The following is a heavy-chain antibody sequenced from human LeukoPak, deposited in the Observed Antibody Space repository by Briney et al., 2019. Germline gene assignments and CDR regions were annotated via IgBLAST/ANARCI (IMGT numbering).Heavy chain of an antibody. CDR3: ARDGGSSSWYHDY. Sequence: GGSLRLSCAASGSTFSSYWMSWVRQAPGKGLEWVANIKQDGSEKYYVDSVKGRFTISRDNAKNSLYLQMNSLRAEDTAVYYCARDGGSSSWYHDYWGQGTLVTVSS. J-gene: IGHJ4*02. D-gene: IGHD6-13*01. V-gene: IGHV3-7*01. CDR1: GSTFSSYW. CDR2: IKQDGSEK.